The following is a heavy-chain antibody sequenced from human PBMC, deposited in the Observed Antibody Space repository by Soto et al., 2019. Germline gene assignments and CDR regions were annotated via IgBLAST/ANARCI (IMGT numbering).Heavy chain of an antibody. CDR1: GYTLTELS. J-gene: IGHJ5*02. V-gene: IGHV1-24*01. CDR2: FDPEDGET. Sequence: ASVKVSCKVSGYTLTELSMRWVRQAPGKGLEWMGGFDPEDGETIYAQKFQGRVTMTEDTSTDTAYMELSSLRSEDTAVYYCATVLRLLRRDNWFDPWGQGTLVTVPS. CDR3: ATVLRLLRRDNWFDP. D-gene: IGHD3-16*01.